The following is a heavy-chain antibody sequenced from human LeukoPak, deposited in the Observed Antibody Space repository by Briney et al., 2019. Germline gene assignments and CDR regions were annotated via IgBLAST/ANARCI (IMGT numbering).Heavy chain of an antibody. J-gene: IGHJ4*02. CDR3: ARTLLDSGAGSFDW. CDR1: GGTFSSYA. D-gene: IGHD3-10*01. Sequence: EASVTVSCKASGGTFSSYAISWVRQAPGQGLEWMGGIIPIFGTANYAQKFQGRVTITTDESTSTAYMEVNSLRSEDTAVYYCARTLLDSGAGSFDWWGQGTLVTVSS. CDR2: IIPIFGTA. V-gene: IGHV1-69*05.